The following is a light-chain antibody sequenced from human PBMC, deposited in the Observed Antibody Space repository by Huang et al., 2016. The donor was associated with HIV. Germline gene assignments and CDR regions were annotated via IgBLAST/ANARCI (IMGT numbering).Light chain of an antibody. V-gene: IGKV3-11*01. J-gene: IGKJ2*01. Sequence: EIVLTQSPATLSLSPGERATLSCRASQGVSSYLAWYQQKPGQAPRLLIYDASNRATGIPARFSGSGSGTDFTLTISSLEPEDCAVYYCQQRSNWPRMYTFGQGTKLEIK. CDR3: QQRSNWPRMYT. CDR2: DAS. CDR1: QGVSSY.